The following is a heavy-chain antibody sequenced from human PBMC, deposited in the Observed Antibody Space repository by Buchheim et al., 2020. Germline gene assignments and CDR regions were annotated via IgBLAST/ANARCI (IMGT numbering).Heavy chain of an antibody. D-gene: IGHD2-15*01. CDR3: ARDKRLQYCSGGSCYWFDP. CDR2: IYYSGST. J-gene: IGHJ5*02. CDR1: GGSISSSSYY. Sequence: QLQLQESGPGLVKPSETLSLTCTVSGGSISSSSYYWGWIRQPPGKGLEWIGRIYYSGSTYYNPSLKSRVTISVDTSKNQFSLKLSSVTAADTAVYYCARDKRLQYCSGGSCYWFDPWGQGTL. V-gene: IGHV4-39*07.